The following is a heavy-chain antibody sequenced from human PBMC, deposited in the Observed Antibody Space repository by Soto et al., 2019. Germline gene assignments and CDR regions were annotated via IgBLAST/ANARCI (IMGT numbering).Heavy chain of an antibody. D-gene: IGHD2-21*01. CDR3: ARERFQVISDGMDV. CDR1: GYTFTGYY. CDR2: INPETGGT. V-gene: IGHV1-2*02. Sequence: ASVKVSCKASGYTFTGYYVHWVREAPGQGLEWMGWINPETGGTSYAQKFQGRVTLSRDTSINTAYPELSSLRFDDAAVYFCARERFQVISDGMDVWGQGTTVTVSS. J-gene: IGHJ6*02.